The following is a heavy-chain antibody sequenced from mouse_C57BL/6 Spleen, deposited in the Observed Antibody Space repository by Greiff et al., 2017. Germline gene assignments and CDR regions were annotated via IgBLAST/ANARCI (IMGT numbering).Heavy chain of an antibody. CDR3: ARSAPITTVPDWYFDV. CDR2: IYIGNGYT. V-gene: IGHV1-58*01. D-gene: IGHD1-1*01. Sequence: EVQLQESGAELVRPGSSVKMSCKTSGYTFTSYGMNWVKQRPGQGLEWIGYIYIGNGYTEYNEKFKGKATLTSDTSSSTAYMQLSSLTSEDSAIYFCARSAPITTVPDWYFDVWGTGTTVTVSS. J-gene: IGHJ1*03. CDR1: GYTFTSYG.